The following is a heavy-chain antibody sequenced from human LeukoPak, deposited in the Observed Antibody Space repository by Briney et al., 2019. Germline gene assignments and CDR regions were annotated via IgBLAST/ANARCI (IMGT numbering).Heavy chain of an antibody. V-gene: IGHV1-8*01. CDR2: MNPNSGNT. D-gene: IGHD1-26*01. CDR1: GYTFTSYD. J-gene: IGHJ3*02. Sequence: AASVKVSCKASGYTFTSYDINWVRQATGQGLEWMGWMNPNSGNTGYAQKFQGRVTMTRNTSISTAYMELSSLRSEDTAVYYCASSYSGSDEAFDIWGQGTMVTVSS. CDR3: ASSYSGSDEAFDI.